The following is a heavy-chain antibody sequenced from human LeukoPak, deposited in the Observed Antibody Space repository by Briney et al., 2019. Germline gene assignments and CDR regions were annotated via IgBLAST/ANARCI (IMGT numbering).Heavy chain of an antibody. CDR1: GGSFSGYY. CDR3: ARGLMGGYPHFDY. CDR2: ISSSSSYI. Sequence: ETLSLTCAVYGGSFSGYYWSWIRQPPGKGLEWVSSISSSSSYIYYADSVKGRFTISRDNAKNSLYLQMSSLRAEDTALYYCARGLMGGYPHFDYWGQGTLVTVSS. D-gene: IGHD3-22*01. V-gene: IGHV3-21*04. J-gene: IGHJ4*02.